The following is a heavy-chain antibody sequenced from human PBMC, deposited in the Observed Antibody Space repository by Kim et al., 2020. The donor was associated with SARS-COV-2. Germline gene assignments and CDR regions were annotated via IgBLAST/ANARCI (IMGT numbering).Heavy chain of an antibody. D-gene: IGHD6-19*01. J-gene: IGHJ4*02. CDR3: AKSGGSGWRITNNDY. V-gene: IGHV3-23*01. CDR2: ISGSGGST. Sequence: GGSLRLSCAASGFTFSSYAMSWVRQAPGKGLEWVSAISGSGGSTYYADSVKGRFTISRDNSKNTLYLQMNSLRAEDTAVYYCAKSGGSGWRITNNDYWGQGTLVTVSS. CDR1: GFTFSSYA.